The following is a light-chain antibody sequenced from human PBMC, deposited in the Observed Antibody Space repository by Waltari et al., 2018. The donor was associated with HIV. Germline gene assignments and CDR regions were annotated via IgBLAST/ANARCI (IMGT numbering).Light chain of an antibody. J-gene: IGLJ1*01. Sequence: QSALSQPASVSASPGQSVAIPCSGSASDIGRYNYVSWYQQHPDRAPTLMLFDVNNRPAGISDRFSGSKSGTTASRTISTVRTDDEADYYCGSYTVNSTGVFGTGTKLSVL. V-gene: IGLV2-14*03. CDR1: ASDIGRYNY. CDR3: GSYTVNSTGV. CDR2: DVN.